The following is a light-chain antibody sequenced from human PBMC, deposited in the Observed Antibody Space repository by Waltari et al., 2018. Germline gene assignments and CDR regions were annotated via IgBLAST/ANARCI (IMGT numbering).Light chain of an antibody. CDR3: QKYSSVPST. CDR1: QGISNH. J-gene: IGKJ1*01. Sequence: DIQMTQSPSSLSASVGDSVTITCRASQGISNHLAWYQQKPGKVPKLLIYAASTLQSGVPSRFSGSGSGTDFTLTISSLQPEDVATYYCQKYSSVPSTFGQGTKVEI. CDR2: AAS. V-gene: IGKV1-27*01.